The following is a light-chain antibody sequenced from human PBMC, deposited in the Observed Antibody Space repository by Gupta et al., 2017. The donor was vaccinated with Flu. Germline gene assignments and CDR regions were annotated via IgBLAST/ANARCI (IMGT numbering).Light chain of an antibody. V-gene: IGLV6-57*01. J-gene: IGLJ2*01. CDR3: QSYEV. Sequence: NFMLTQPHSVSESPGKTETLSCTRSSGSIASNYVQWYQQRPGTSPTTVIYEDNQRPSGVPDRFSGSIDSSSNSASLTISGLKTEDEADYYCQSYEVFGGGTKLTVL. CDR2: EDN. CDR1: SGSIASNY.